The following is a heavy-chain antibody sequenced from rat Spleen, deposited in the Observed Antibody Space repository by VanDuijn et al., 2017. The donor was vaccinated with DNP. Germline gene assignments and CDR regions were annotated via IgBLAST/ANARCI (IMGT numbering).Heavy chain of an antibody. CDR1: GFTFSDYN. Sequence: EVQLVESGGGLVQPGRSLKLSCAASGFTFSDYNMAWVRQAPKKGLEWVATIINDGSRTYCRDSVKGRFTISRDNAKNTLYLQMNSLRSEDMATYYCARWYSSGFCFDYWGQGVMVTVSS. CDR3: ARWYSSGFCFDY. D-gene: IGHD4-3*01. V-gene: IGHV5-7*01. CDR2: IINDGSRT. J-gene: IGHJ2*01.